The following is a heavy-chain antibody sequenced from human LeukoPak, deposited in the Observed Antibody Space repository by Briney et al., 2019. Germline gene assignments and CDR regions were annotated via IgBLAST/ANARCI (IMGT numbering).Heavy chain of an antibody. CDR2: IYYSGST. V-gene: IGHV4-59*08. CDR3: ASQLWPRSGWFDP. CDR1: GGSISSYY. J-gene: IGHJ5*02. Sequence: PSETLSLTCTVSGGSISSYYRSWIRQPPGKGLEWIGYIYYSGSTNYNPSLKSRVTISVDTSKNQFSLKLSSVTAADTAVYYCASQLWPRSGWFDPWGQGTLVTVSS. D-gene: IGHD5-18*01.